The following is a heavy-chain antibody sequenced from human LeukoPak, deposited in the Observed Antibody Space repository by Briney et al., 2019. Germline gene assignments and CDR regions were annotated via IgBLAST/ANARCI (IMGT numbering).Heavy chain of an antibody. J-gene: IGHJ4*02. V-gene: IGHV3-43*02. Sequence: GGSLRLSCAASGFTFDDYDIHWVRQAPGQGLKWVSLISGDGGSTYYADSVKGRFTISRDNSKTSLYLQMNSLRTEDTALYYCAKAWFGERSGGGFDYWGQGTLVTVSS. CDR2: ISGDGGST. CDR3: AKAWFGERSGGGFDY. D-gene: IGHD3-10*01. CDR1: GFTFDDYD.